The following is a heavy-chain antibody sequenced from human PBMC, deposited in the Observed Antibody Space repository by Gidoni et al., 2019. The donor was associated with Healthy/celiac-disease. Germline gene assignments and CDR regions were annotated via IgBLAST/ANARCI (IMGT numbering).Heavy chain of an antibody. CDR1: GGSFSGYY. J-gene: IGHJ6*02. D-gene: IGHD2-15*01. V-gene: IGHV4-34*01. CDR3: ARGVVVAATPWYYYYGMDV. CDR2: INHSGST. Sequence: QVQLQQWGAGLLKPSETLSLTCAVYGGSFSGYYWSWIRQPPGKGLEWIGEINHSGSTNYNPSLKSRVTISVDTPKNQFSLKLSSVTAADTAVYYCARGVVVAATPWYYYYGMDVWGQGTTVTVSS.